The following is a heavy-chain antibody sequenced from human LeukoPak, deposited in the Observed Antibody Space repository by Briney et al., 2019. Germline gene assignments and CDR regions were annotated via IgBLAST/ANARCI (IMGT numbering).Heavy chain of an antibody. CDR3: ARIGGIAAAGTEGEDY. J-gene: IGHJ4*02. V-gene: IGHV3-30*04. CDR1: GFTFSSYA. D-gene: IGHD6-13*01. Sequence: PGGSLRLSCAASGFTFSSYAMHWVRQAPGKGLEWVAVISYDGSNKYYADSVKGRFTISRDNSKNTLYLQMNSLRAEDTAVYYCARIGGIAAAGTEGEDYWGQGTLVTVSS. CDR2: ISYDGSNK.